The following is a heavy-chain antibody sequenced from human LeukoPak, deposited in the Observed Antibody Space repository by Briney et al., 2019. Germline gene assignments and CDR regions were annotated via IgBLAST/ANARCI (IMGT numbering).Heavy chain of an antibody. V-gene: IGHV1-69*13. CDR2: IIPIFGTA. Sequence: SVKVSCMASGGTFISYAISWVRQAPGQGLEWMGGIIPIFGTANYAQKFQGRVTITADESTSTAYMELSSLRSEDTAVYYCARALVGSTGVFDYWGQGTLVTVSS. CDR3: ARALVGSTGVFDY. CDR1: GGTFISYA. J-gene: IGHJ4*02. D-gene: IGHD3-10*01.